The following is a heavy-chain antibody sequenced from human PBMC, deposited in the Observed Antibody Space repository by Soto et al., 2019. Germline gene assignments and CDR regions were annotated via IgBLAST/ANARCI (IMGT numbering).Heavy chain of an antibody. CDR3: AREEPGGGFDP. CDR1: GFTFSSYA. Sequence: QVQLVESGGGVVQPGRSLRLSCAASGFTFSSYAMHWVRQAPGKGLEWVAVISYDGSNKCYADSVKGRFPISRDISKNTLYLQMNSLRAEDTAVYYCAREEPGGGFDPWGQGTLVTVSS. CDR2: ISYDGSNK. J-gene: IGHJ5*02. V-gene: IGHV3-30-3*01. D-gene: IGHD1-1*01.